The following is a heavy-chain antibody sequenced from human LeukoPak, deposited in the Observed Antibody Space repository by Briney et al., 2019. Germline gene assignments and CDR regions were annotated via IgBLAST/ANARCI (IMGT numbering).Heavy chain of an antibody. CDR3: ATSDIAAAVANYYYYGMDV. J-gene: IGHJ6*02. V-gene: IGHV3-21*01. D-gene: IGHD6-13*01. CDR2: ISSSSSYI. Sequence: GGSLRLSCAASGFTFSSYWMNWVRQAPGKGLEWVSSISSSSSYIYYADSVKGRFTISRDNAKNSLYLQMNSLRAEDTAVYYCATSDIAAAVANYYYYGMDVWGQGTTVTVSS. CDR1: GFTFSSYW.